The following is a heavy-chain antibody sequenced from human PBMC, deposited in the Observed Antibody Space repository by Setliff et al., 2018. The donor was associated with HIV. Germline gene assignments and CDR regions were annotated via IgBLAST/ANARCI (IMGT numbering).Heavy chain of an antibody. V-gene: IGHV4-31*03. D-gene: IGHD6-13*01. CDR1: GGSISSGGYY. CDR3: ARDCRIAAAGHYYYYMDV. J-gene: IGHJ6*03. CDR2: IYYSGST. Sequence: PSETLSLTCTVSGGSISSGGYYWSWIRQHPGKGLEWIGYIYYSGSTYYNPSLKSRVTISVDTSKNQFSLKLSSVTAADTAVYYCARDCRIAAAGHYYYYMDVWGKGTTVTVS.